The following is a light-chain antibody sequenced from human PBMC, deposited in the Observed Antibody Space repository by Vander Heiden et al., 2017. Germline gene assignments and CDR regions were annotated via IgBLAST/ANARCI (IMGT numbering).Light chain of an antibody. Sequence: EIVMTKSQASLSVSPGETVTLSCRASQSVRSDLAWYQQKPGQAPRLLIYGAFTRATGVPARVSGSGSGTEFTLTISSLQSEDFAVYYCHQYNNWPRTFGQGTKVEIK. J-gene: IGKJ1*01. V-gene: IGKV3-15*01. CDR3: HQYNNWPRT. CDR1: QSVRSD. CDR2: GAF.